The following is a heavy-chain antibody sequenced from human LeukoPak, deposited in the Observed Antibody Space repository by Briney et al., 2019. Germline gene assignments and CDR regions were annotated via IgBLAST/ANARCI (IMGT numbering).Heavy chain of an antibody. V-gene: IGHV4-30-2*01. J-gene: IGHJ4*02. CDR3: ARGNYYDSSGYCSFDY. Sequence: SETLSLTCAVSGGSISTGGYSWSWIRQPPGKGLEWIGYIYHSGSTYYNPSLKSRVTISVDRSKNQFSLKLSSVTAADTAVYYCARGNYYDSSGYCSFDYWGQGTLVTVSS. CDR1: GGSISTGGYS. D-gene: IGHD3-22*01. CDR2: IYHSGST.